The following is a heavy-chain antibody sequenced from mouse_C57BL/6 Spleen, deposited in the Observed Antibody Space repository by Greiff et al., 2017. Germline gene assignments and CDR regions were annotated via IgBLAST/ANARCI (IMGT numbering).Heavy chain of an antibody. D-gene: IGHD2-3*01. CDR3: VSYDGYPYYFDY. CDR1: GFNIKNTY. V-gene: IGHV14-3*01. CDR2: IDPANGNT. J-gene: IGHJ2*01. Sequence: EVQLQQSVAELVRPGASVKLSCTASGFNIKNTYMHWVKQRPEQGLEWIGRIDPANGNTKFAPKFQGKATITADTSSNTAYLQLSSLTSEDTAIYYCVSYDGYPYYFDYWGQGTTLTVSS.